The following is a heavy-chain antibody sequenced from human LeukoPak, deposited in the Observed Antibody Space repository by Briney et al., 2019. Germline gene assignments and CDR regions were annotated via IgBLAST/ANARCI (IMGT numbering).Heavy chain of an antibody. CDR1: IFILGSHT. D-gene: IGHD1-26*01. J-gene: IGHJ4*02. CDR3: AVVQWALLN. V-gene: IGHV3-23*01. Sequence: TGGSLILSCGAHIFILGSHTIRSVRQAPGKGLEWVSAIGGSGGHTYYADSVKGRFTISRDNSKNTLYLQMNSLTDEDTAVYYGAVVQWALLNWGQGTLVTVSS. CDR2: IGGSGGHT.